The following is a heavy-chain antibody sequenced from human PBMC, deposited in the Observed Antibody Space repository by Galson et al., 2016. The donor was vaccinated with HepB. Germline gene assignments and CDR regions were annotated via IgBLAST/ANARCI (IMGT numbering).Heavy chain of an antibody. D-gene: IGHD1-26*01. J-gene: IGHJ4*02. V-gene: IGHV1-18*01. CDR3: ARDRGYYSHFDS. CDR1: GYTFTSYG. CDR2: ISASKGKT. Sequence: SVKVSCKASGYTFTSYGISWVRQAPGKGLEWMGWISASKGKTNYAQNLQGRVTMTTDTYTSTVYMELRSLRSDDTAVYYCARDRGYYSHFDSWGQGTLVTVSS.